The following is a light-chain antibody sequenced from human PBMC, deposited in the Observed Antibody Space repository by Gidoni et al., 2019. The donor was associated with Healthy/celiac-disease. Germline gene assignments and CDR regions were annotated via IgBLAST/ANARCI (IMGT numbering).Light chain of an antibody. CDR1: QDISNY. CDR3: QQYDNLPLT. Sequence: DIQMTQSPSSLSASVGDSVTITCQASQDISNYLNWYQQKPWKAPKLLIYDASNLETGVPSRFSGSGSGTDFTFTISSLQPEDIATYYCQQYDNLPLTFGGXTKVEIK. CDR2: DAS. V-gene: IGKV1-33*01. J-gene: IGKJ4*01.